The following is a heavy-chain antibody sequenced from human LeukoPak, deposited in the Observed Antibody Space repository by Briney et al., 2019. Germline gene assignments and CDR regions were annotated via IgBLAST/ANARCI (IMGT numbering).Heavy chain of an antibody. CDR2: IYYNEST. CDR3: ARGRWLVNY. D-gene: IGHD6-19*01. V-gene: IGHV4-59*01. Sequence: PSETLSLTCSVSGCSISTYYWSWIRQPVGKGLEWIGYIYYNESTNYNPSVKSRVTISADTSKNQFSLKLRSVTAADTAVYYCARGRWLVNYWGQGTLVTVSS. J-gene: IGHJ4*02. CDR1: GCSISTYY.